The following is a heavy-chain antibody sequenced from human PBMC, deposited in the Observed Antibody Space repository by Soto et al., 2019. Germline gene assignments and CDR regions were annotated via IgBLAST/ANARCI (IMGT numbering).Heavy chain of an antibody. J-gene: IGHJ6*02. CDR2: IIPIFGTA. V-gene: IGHV1-69*12. Sequence: QVQLVQSGAEVKKPGSSVKVSCKASGGTFSSYAISWVRQAPGQGLEWMGGIIPIFGTANYAQKFQGRVTITAGESTSQANMGVSRLRSGDTAVYYGAGGGIMDRRGGGMDVWGQGTTVTVSS. D-gene: IGHD2-2*03. CDR1: GGTFSSYA. CDR3: AGGGIMDRRGGGMDV.